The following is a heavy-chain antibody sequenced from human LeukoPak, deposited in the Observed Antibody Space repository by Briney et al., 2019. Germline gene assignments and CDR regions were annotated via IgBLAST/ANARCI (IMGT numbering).Heavy chain of an antibody. CDR3: ARDGYNLFDY. V-gene: IGHV3-7*01. CDR2: IKRDGSEK. D-gene: IGHD5-24*01. J-gene: IGHJ4*02. CDR1: GFTLSSYW. Sequence: HSGGSLRLSCAASGFTLSSYWMSWVRQAPGKGLEWVANIKRDGSEKYYVDSVKGRFTISRDNAKNSLYLQMNSLRAEDTAVYYCARDGYNLFDYWGQGTLVTVSS.